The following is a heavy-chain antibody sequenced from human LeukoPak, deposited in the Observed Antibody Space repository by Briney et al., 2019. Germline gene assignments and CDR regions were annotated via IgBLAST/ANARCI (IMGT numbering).Heavy chain of an antibody. CDR1: GGTFSSYA. CDR2: IIPIFGTA. J-gene: IGHJ4*02. CDR3: ARTPIFGYRTPDY. D-gene: IGHD3-10*02. Sequence: SVKVSCKASGGTFSSYAISWVRQAPGEGREWMGGIIPIFGTANYAQKFQGRVTITADESTSTAYMELSSLRSEDTAVYYCARTPIFGYRTPDYWGQGTLVTVSS. V-gene: IGHV1-69*13.